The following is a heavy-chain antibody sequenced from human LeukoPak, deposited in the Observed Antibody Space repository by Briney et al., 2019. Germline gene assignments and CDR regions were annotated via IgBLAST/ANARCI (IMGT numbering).Heavy chain of an antibody. D-gene: IGHD1-20*01. J-gene: IGHJ4*02. CDR2: IFNSGST. Sequence: SETLSLTCSASGGSVSNYYWSWIRQPPGKGLEWIGEIFNSGSTNYNPSLKSRVTISRDTSKNQFSLKLSSVTAADTAVYYCATLINWRFDYWGQGTLVTVSS. CDR3: ATLINWRFDY. CDR1: GGSVSNYY. V-gene: IGHV4-59*02.